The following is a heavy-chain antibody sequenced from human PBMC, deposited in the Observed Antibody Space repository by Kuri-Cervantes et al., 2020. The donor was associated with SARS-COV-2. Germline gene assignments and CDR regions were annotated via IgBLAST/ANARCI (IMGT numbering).Heavy chain of an antibody. CDR1: GGSISSGSYY. J-gene: IGHJ4*02. CDR2: IYTSGST. D-gene: IGHD3-10*01. V-gene: IGHV4-61*09. Sequence: LRLSCTVSGGSISSGSYYWSWIRQPAGKGLEWIGYIYTSGSTNYNPSLKSRVTISVDTSKNQFSLKLSSVTAADTAVYYCARDLYGFGEKRSYYFDYWGQGTLVTVSS. CDR3: ARDLYGFGEKRSYYFDY.